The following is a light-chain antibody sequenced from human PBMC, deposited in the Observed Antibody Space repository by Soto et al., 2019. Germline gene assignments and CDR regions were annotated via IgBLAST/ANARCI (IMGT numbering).Light chain of an antibody. V-gene: IGKV1-9*01. CDR1: RTINTY. J-gene: IGKJ5*01. CDR2: GVS. CDR3: QQLNHYPLT. Sequence: DVRMTQSPSSLSASVGATITITCRASRTINTYLNWFQQKPGKAPKLLIYGVSTLQNGVPSRFSGAGSGTEFTLTITGLQPEDSATYYCQQLNHYPLTLGQGTRLEIK.